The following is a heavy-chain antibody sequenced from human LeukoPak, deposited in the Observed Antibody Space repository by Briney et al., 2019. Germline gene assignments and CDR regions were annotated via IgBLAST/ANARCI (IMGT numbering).Heavy chain of an antibody. CDR1: GYTFTSYS. CDR2: ISAYNGNT. D-gene: IGHD2-2*02. CDR3: AREALGYCSSTSCYNPYYYMDV. J-gene: IGHJ6*03. V-gene: IGHV1-18*01. Sequence: ASVKLSCKASGYTFTSYSISWVRHAPGQGLEWMGWISAYNGNTNYAHKLQGRVTMTTDTSTSTAYTELRSLRSDDTAVYYCAREALGYCSSTSCYNPYYYMDVWGKGTTVTVSS.